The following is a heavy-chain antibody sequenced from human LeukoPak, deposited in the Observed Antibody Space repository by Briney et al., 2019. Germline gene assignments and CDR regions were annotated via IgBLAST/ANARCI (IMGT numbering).Heavy chain of an antibody. CDR3: ARAGTARAVTDFDY. V-gene: IGHV4-59*01. CDR2: IYYSGNT. Sequence: PSETLSLTCTVSGGSISNYYWSWIRQPPGKGLEWIGYIYYSGNTNYNPSLKSRVTISLDMSKYQFSLRLSSVTAADTAVYYCARAGTARAVTDFDYWGQGTLVTVSS. D-gene: IGHD1-7*01. J-gene: IGHJ4*02. CDR1: GGSISNYY.